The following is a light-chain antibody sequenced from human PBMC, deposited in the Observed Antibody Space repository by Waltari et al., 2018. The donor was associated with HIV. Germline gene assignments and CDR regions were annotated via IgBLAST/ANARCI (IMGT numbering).Light chain of an antibody. J-gene: IGKJ1*01. V-gene: IGKV3-20*01. CDR2: SAS. CDR1: QSVSSD. CDR3: QHYTSSPTWT. Sequence: IVLTQSPGTLSLSPGERATFSCRASQSVSSDLAWYHQRPGQAPRLLIYSASTRATGIRDRFSGSGSGTDFTLTVNSLEPEDSGVYYCQHYTSSPTWTFGQGTKVEIK.